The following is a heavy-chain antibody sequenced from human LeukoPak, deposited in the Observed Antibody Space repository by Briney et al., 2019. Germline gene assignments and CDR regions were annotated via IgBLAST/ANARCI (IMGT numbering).Heavy chain of an antibody. D-gene: IGHD3-10*01. V-gene: IGHV3-48*03. CDR3: ARVALHYYGSGSYYKIYYYYGMDV. J-gene: IGHJ6*04. CDR1: GFTFSSYE. CDR2: ISSSGSTI. Sequence: PGGSLRLSCAASGFTFSSYEMNWVRQAPGKGLEWVSYISSSGSTIYYADSVKGRFTISRDNAKYSLYLQMNSLRAEDTAVYYCARVALHYYGSGSYYKIYYYYGMDVWGKGTTVTVSS.